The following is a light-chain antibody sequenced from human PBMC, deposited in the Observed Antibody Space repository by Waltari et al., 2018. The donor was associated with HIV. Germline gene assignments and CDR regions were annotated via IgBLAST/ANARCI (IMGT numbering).Light chain of an antibody. CDR1: KLGDKY. J-gene: IGLJ3*02. CDR2: QDN. Sequence: SYELTQPPSVSVSPGQTASITCSGEKLGDKYVCWYQHKHGQSPVLVIHQDNKRRSGFPERFSGSNSGNTATLTISGTQAMDEADYYCQAWDSSTAGVFGGGTKLTVL. CDR3: QAWDSSTAGV. V-gene: IGLV3-1*01.